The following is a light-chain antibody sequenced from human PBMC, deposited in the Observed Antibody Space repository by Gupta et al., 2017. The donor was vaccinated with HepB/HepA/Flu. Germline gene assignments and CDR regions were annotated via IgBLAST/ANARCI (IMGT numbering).Light chain of an antibody. Sequence: DIQMTQSPSSLSASVGDRVTITCRASQDINIYLAWFQQKPGKAPTSLIYAASSLHSEVPSRFSGSGSGTDFTLTISRMQPEDFATYYCQQYNSYPYTFGQGTKMEI. CDR2: AAS. J-gene: IGKJ2*01. CDR3: QQYNSYPYT. V-gene: IGKV1-16*01. CDR1: QDINIY.